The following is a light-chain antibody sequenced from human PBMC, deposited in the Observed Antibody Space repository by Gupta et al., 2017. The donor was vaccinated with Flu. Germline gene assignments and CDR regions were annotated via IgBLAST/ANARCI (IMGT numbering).Light chain of an antibody. CDR3: QTWGTGVWV. Sequence: VKITCTLSSGHSRYATAWHQQQPEKGPRYLMKLNSDGSHSKGDGIPDRFSGSSSGAERYLTISSLQSEDEADYYCQTWGTGVWVFGGGTKLTVL. V-gene: IGLV4-69*01. CDR2: LNSDGSH. J-gene: IGLJ3*02. CDR1: SGHSRYA.